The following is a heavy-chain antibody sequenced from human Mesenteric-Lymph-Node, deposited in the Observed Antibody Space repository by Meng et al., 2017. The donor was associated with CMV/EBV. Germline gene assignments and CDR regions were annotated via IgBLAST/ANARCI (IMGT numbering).Heavy chain of an antibody. CDR3: ARHHLDGYNSHFDY. CDR1: GFTFSSYA. D-gene: IGHD5-24*01. V-gene: IGHV3-30-3*01. CDR2: ISYDGSNK. Sequence: GESLKISCAASGFTFSSYAMHWVRQAPGKGLEWVAVISYDGSNKYYADSVKGRFTISRDNSKNTLYLQMNSLRAEDTAIYYCARHHLDGYNSHFDYWGQGTLVTVSS. J-gene: IGHJ4*02.